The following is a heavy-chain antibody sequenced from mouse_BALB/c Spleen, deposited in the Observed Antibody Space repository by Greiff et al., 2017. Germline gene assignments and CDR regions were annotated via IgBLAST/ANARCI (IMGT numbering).Heavy chain of an antibody. V-gene: IGHV1-39*01. CDR3: ARDGYDYAMDY. CDR2: INPYYGST. J-gene: IGHJ4*01. CDR1: GYSFTDYI. D-gene: IGHD2-2*01. Sequence: VQLQQTGPELVKPGASVKISCKASGYSFTDYIMLWVKQSHGKSLEWIGNINPYYGSTSYNLKFKGKATLTVDKSSSTAYMQLNSLTSEDSAVYYCARDGYDYAMDYWGQGTSVTVSS.